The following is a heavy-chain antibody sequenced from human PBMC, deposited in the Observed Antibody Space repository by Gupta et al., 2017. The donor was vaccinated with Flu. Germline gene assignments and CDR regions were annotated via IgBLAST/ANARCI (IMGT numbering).Heavy chain of an antibody. J-gene: IGHJ6*02. Sequence: EVQLVEYGGGLVRPGGSLRLSCAASGFTFSSYRMNWVRQAPGKGLEWVSSISSSSSYIYYADSVKGRFTIARDNAKNSLYLQMNSLRAEDTAVYYCARDPGPAAGLSGPYYYYGMDVWGQGTTVTVSS. CDR3: ARDPGPAAGLSGPYYYYGMDV. CDR1: GFTFSSYR. CDR2: ISSSSSYI. V-gene: IGHV3-21*01. D-gene: IGHD2-2*01.